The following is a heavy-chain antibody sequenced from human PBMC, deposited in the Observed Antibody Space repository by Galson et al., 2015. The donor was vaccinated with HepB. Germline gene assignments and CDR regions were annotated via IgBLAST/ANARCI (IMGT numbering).Heavy chain of an antibody. CDR1: GFTFSDYY. D-gene: IGHD3-22*01. Sequence: LRLSCAASGFTFSDYYMSWIRQAPGKGLEWVSYISSSSSYTNYADSVKGRFTISRDNAKNSLYLQMNSLRAEDTAVYYCARDSTTMIVVVSHYVPNVWGQGTTVTVSS. V-gene: IGHV3-11*06. J-gene: IGHJ6*02. CDR3: ARDSTTMIVVVSHYVPNV. CDR2: ISSSSSYT.